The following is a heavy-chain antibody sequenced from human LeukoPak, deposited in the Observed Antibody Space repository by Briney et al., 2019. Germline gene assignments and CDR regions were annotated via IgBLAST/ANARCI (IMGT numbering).Heavy chain of an antibody. CDR3: ARDGYYYGSGANFDY. J-gene: IGHJ4*02. V-gene: IGHV1-18*01. CDR1: GYTFTSYG. D-gene: IGHD3-10*01. CDR2: ISAYNGNT. Sequence: ASVKVSCKASGYTFTSYGISWVRQAPGQGLEWMGWISAYNGNTNYAQKLQGRVTMTTDTSTSTAYMELRSLRSDDTAVYYCARDGYYYGSGANFDYWGQGTLVTVSS.